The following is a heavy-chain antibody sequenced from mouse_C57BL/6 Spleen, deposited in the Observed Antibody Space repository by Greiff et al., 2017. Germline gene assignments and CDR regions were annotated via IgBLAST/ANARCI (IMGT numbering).Heavy chain of an antibody. CDR1: GFTFSDYG. J-gene: IGHJ4*01. D-gene: IGHD1-1*01. CDR3: ARPHYGSSYPYAMDY. CDR2: ISSGSSTI. V-gene: IGHV5-17*01. Sequence: EVQVVESGGGLVKPGGSLKLSCAASGFTFSDYGMHWVRQAPEKGLEWVAYISSGSSTIYYADTVKGRFTISRDNAKNTLFLQMTSLRSEDTAMYYCARPHYGSSYPYAMDYWGQGTSVTVSS.